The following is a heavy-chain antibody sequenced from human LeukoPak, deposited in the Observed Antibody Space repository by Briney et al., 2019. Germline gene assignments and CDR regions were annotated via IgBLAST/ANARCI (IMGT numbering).Heavy chain of an antibody. CDR3: VKPGATMVRGVLDY. D-gene: IGHD3-10*01. V-gene: IGHV3-64D*06. J-gene: IGHJ4*02. Sequence: GGSLRLSCSASGVTFSSYAMHWVRQAPGKGLEYVSAISSNGGSTYYADSVKGRFTISRDNSKNTLYLQMSSLRAEDTAVYYCVKPGATMVRGVLDYRGQGTLVTVSS. CDR2: ISSNGGST. CDR1: GVTFSSYA.